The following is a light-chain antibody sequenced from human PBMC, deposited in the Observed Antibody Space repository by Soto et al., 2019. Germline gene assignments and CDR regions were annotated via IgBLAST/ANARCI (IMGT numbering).Light chain of an antibody. V-gene: IGKV1-9*01. CDR1: QGISSY. CDR2: TAS. Sequence: IQLTQSPSSLSASVGDRVTITCRASQGISSYLAWYQQRPGKAPILLISTASTLQSGAPSRFSGSGSGTDFTLTISCLQSEDFATYYCQQYYSYPITFGQGTKVDIK. CDR3: QQYYSYPIT. J-gene: IGKJ2*01.